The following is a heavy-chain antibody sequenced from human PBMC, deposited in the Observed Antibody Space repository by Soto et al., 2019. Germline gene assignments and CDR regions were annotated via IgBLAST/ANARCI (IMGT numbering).Heavy chain of an antibody. J-gene: IGHJ6*02. CDR1: GFTFSSYG. V-gene: IGHV3-33*01. D-gene: IGHD6-19*01. CDR3: ARDFDSSGWYPYYYGMDV. CDR2: IWYDGSNK. Sequence: QVQLVESGGGVVQPGRSLRLSCAASGFTFSSYGMHWVRQAPGKGLEWVAVIWYDGSNKYYADSVKGRFTISRDNSKNPLYLQMNSLRAEDTAVYYCARDFDSSGWYPYYYGMDVWGQGTTVTVSS.